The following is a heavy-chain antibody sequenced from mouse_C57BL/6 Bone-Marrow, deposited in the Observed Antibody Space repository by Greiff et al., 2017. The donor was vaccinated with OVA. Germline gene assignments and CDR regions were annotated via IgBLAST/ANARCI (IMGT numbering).Heavy chain of an antibody. D-gene: IGHD2-4*01. J-gene: IGHJ3*01. Sequence: QVQLQQPGAELVKPGASVKLSCKASGYTFTSYWMHWVKQRPGHGLEWIGMIHPNSGSTNYNEKFKSKATLTVDKSSSTAYMQLSSLTSEDSAVYYCARSGYYDYDGFAYWGQGTLVTVSA. V-gene: IGHV1-64*01. CDR2: IHPNSGST. CDR1: GYTFTSYW. CDR3: ARSGYYDYDGFAY.